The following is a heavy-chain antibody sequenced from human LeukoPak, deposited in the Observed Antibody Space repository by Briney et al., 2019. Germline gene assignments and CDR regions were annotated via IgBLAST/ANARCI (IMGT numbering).Heavy chain of an antibody. CDR1: GYTFTSYD. CDR3: ARGLFARLRSSYYYYYMDV. V-gene: IGHV1-8*01. J-gene: IGHJ6*03. CDR2: MNPNSGNT. Sequence: ASVTVSCKASGYTFTSYDINWVRQATGQGLEWMGWMNPNSGNTGYAQKFQGRVTMTRNTSISTAYMELSSLRSEDTAVYYCARGLFARLRSSYYYYYMDVWGKGTTVTVSS. D-gene: IGHD4-17*01.